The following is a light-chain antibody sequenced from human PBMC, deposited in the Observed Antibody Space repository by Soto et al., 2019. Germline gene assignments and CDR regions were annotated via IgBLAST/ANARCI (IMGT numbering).Light chain of an antibody. Sequence: DIQMTQSPSSLSASVGDRVTITCRANQGIANYLAWYQQKAGKVPKLLIYAASTLQSGVPSRFSGSGSGTDFTLTISSLQPEDIATYYCQKYNSAPCTFGPGTTVDIK. J-gene: IGKJ3*01. CDR1: QGIANY. CDR3: QKYNSAPCT. V-gene: IGKV1-27*01. CDR2: AAS.